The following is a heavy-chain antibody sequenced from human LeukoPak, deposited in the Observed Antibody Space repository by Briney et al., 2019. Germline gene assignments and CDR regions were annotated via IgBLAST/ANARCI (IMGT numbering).Heavy chain of an antibody. J-gene: IGHJ4*02. V-gene: IGHV3-23*01. D-gene: IGHD3-10*01. CDR1: GFTFSSYA. CDR3: AKDRSYSGFSGRGAYFDY. Sequence: PGGSLRLSCAASGFTFSSYAMSWVRQAPGKGLEWVSAITGGGGSTYYADSVKGRFTISRDSSKNTLYLQMNSLRAEDTAVYYCAKDRSYSGFSGRGAYFDYWGQGTLVTVSS. CDR2: ITGGGGST.